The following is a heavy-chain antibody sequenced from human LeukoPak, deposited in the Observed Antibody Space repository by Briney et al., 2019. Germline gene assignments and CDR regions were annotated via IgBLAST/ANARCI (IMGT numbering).Heavy chain of an antibody. CDR2: IYSSGDT. J-gene: IGHJ5*02. CDR3: ARRYNWNYGSDP. V-gene: IGHV4-59*01. CDR1: GGSISSFY. Sequence: SETLSLTCTVSGGSISSFYWSWIRQPPGKGLEWIGYIYSSGDTNYNPSLKSRVTISVDTSKNQFSLKLSSVTAADTAVYYCARRYNWNYGSDPWGQGTLVTVSS. D-gene: IGHD1-7*01.